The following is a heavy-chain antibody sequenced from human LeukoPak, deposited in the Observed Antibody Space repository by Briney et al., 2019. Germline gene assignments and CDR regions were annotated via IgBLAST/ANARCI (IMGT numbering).Heavy chain of an antibody. Sequence: ASVKVSCKASGYTFTSYDINWVRQATGQGLKWMGWMNPNSGNTGYAQKFQGRVSMTSNTSISTAYMELSSLRSEDTAVYYCARGLRREQQLLRAFDDWGQGTLVTVSS. CDR3: ARGLRREQQLLRAFDD. J-gene: IGHJ4*02. CDR1: GYTFTSYD. D-gene: IGHD6-13*01. V-gene: IGHV1-8*01. CDR2: MNPNSGNT.